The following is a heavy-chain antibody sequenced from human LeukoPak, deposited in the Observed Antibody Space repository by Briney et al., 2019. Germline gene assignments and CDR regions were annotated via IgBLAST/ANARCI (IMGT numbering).Heavy chain of an antibody. CDR1: GGSISSYY. J-gene: IGHJ4*02. CDR3: ARATPYYYCDSSGYHFDY. D-gene: IGHD3-22*01. Sequence: PSETLSLTCTVSGGSISSYYWSWIRQPPGKGLEWIGYIYYSGSTNYNPSLKSRVTISVDTSKNQFSLKLSSVTAADTAVYYCARATPYYYCDSSGYHFDYWGQGTLVTVSS. V-gene: IGHV4-59*01. CDR2: IYYSGST.